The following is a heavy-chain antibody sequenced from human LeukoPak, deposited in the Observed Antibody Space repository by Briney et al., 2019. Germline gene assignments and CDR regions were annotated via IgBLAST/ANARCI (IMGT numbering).Heavy chain of an antibody. CDR3: ARLSIPFRVVHSGYDSHRPRRTLGFDP. D-gene: IGHD5-12*01. J-gene: IGHJ5*02. Sequence: SETLSLTCTVSGGSISSSRYYWGWIRQPPGKGLEWIGSLYYSGSTYYNPSLKSRVTISVDTSKNQFSLKLSSVTAADTAVYYCARLSIPFRVVHSGYDSHRPRRTLGFDPWGQGTLVTVSS. CDR1: GGSISSSRYY. V-gene: IGHV4-39*07. CDR2: LYYSGST.